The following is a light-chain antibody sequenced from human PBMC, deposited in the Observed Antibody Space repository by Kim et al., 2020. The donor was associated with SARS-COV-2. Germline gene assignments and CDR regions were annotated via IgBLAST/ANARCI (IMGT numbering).Light chain of an antibody. J-gene: IGKJ2*01. V-gene: IGKV1-39*01. Sequence: SASVGDKVNITCRARGSISRDLNWYQQKPGKAPNVLIYGASSLQSWVPSRFSGSGSGRDFSLTINSLQPEDFATYYSQQSYSTPVTFGQGTKLEI. CDR1: GSISRD. CDR2: GAS. CDR3: QQSYSTPVT.